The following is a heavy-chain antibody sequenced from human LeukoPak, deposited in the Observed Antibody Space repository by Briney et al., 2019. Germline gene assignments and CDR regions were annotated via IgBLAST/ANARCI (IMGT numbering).Heavy chain of an antibody. V-gene: IGHV4-59*01. CDR3: ARLGYCSSTSCYLWFDP. CDR2: IYYSGST. D-gene: IGHD2-2*01. Sequence: SETLSLTCTVSGGSISSYYWSWIRQPPGKGLEWIGYIYYSGSTNYNPSLKSRVTISVDTPKNQFSLKLSSVTAADTAVYYCARLGYCSSTSCYLWFDPWGQGTLVTVSP. CDR1: GGSISSYY. J-gene: IGHJ5*02.